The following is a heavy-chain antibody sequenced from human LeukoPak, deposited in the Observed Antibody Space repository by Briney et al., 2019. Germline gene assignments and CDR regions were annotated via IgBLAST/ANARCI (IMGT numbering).Heavy chain of an antibody. V-gene: IGHV3-7*05. Sequence: GGSLRLSCAASGFGFRTYWMTWVRQTPGRGLEWVAYINPDGSEKDYVESVKGRFTVSRDNAENSLSLQMNSLRADDTAVYYCARGHWKVDSWGQGTLVTVSS. CDR2: INPDGSEK. J-gene: IGHJ5*01. CDR1: GFGFRTYW. D-gene: IGHD1-1*01. CDR3: ARGHWKVDS.